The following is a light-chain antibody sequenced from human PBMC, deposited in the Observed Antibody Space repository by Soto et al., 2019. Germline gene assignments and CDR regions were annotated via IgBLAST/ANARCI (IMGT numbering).Light chain of an antibody. Sequence: DMHMSQSPSSLSASFGDRVSITLRASQSISTWLAWYQQQPGGAPRLLIYDASSLQSGVPSRFSGNGSGTEFTLTISSLQPDDFSSYYCQHYYNYPWTFGQGTKVDIK. CDR2: DAS. V-gene: IGKV1-5*01. CDR1: QSISTW. CDR3: QHYYNYPWT. J-gene: IGKJ1*01.